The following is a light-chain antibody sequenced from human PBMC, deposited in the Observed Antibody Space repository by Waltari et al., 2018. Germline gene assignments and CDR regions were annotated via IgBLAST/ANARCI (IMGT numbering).Light chain of an antibody. J-gene: IGLJ1*01. CDR3: QVWDGSTDHYV. CDR1: NIGTKT. V-gene: IGLV3-21*04. CDR2: SDT. Sequence: SYVLTQPPSLSVALGQTARIPCGGNNIGTKTVHWYQHKPGRAPVLLIYSDTDRPSGIPERFTGSKSGTTATLTISTVEAGDEADYYCQVWDGSTDHYVFGSGTKVTV.